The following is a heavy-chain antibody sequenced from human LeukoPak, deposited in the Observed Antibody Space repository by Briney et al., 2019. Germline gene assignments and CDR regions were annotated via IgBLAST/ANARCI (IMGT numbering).Heavy chain of an antibody. CDR3: ASYVGSSGRGVDP. V-gene: IGHV1-8*02. Sequence: ASVKVSCKASGYTFSSSDINWVRQAAAQGREWMGWMNPNSGNTGYAAQFQGRVTMTRDTPIGTAYMELSSLTSEDTAVYFCASYVGSSGRGVDPWGQGTLVTVSS. J-gene: IGHJ5*02. CDR2: MNPNSGNT. D-gene: IGHD1-14*01. CDR1: GYTFSSSD.